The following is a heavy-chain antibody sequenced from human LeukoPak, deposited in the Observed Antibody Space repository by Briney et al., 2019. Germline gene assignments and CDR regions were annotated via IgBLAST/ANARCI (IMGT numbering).Heavy chain of an antibody. CDR3: ARGHCSIPNCYWHFDL. D-gene: IGHD2-2*01. V-gene: IGHV3-11*01. CDR2: ITGSDHSM. CDR1: GFTFSDYY. Sequence: GGSLRLSRVASGFTFSDYYMSWIRQAPGKGLEWLSYITGSDHSMLYADSVKGRFAISRDNAKNSVYLHLNSLRAEDTAVYYCARGHCSIPNCYWHFDLWGRGALVTVSS. J-gene: IGHJ2*01.